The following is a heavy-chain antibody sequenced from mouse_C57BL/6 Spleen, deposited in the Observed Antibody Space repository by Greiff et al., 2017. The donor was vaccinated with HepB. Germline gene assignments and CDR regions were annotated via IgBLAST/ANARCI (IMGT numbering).Heavy chain of an antibody. CDR3: ATYDYLAY. J-gene: IGHJ3*01. CDR1: GFNIKDYY. Sequence: EVKLVESGAELVKPGASVKLSCTASGFNIKDYYMHWVKQRTEQGLEWIGRIDPEDGETKYAPKFQGKATITADTSSNTAYLQLSSLTSEDTAVYYCATYDYLAYWGQGTLVTVSA. D-gene: IGHD2-4*01. V-gene: IGHV14-2*01. CDR2: IDPEDGET.